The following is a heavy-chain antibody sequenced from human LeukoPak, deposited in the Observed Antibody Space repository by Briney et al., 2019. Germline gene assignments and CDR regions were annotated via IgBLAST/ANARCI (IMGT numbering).Heavy chain of an antibody. V-gene: IGHV7-4-1*02. CDR2: INTHTGNP. Sequence: ASVKVSCKASGYTFTKYALNWVRQAPGQGLGWMGWINTHTGNPTYAQGFAGRFVISLDTSVSTAYLQISGLKAEDTAVYFCATKAYTSSWYDYWGQGTLVTVSS. CDR3: ATKAYTSSWYDY. D-gene: IGHD6-13*01. CDR1: GYTFTKYA. J-gene: IGHJ4*02.